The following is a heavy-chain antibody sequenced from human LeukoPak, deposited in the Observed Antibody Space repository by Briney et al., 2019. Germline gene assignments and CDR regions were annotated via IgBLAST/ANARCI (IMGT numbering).Heavy chain of an antibody. CDR1: GFSFSTFA. D-gene: IGHD4/OR15-4a*01. Sequence: PGGSLRLSCTASGFSFSTFAMTWVRQAPGKGLEWVSAIHGSGGKTYYADSVKGRFTTSRDNSKNTVYLQMNRLRAEDTAIYHCAKDQGNDYGDQLHYWGQGTLVTVSS. CDR2: IHGSGGKT. V-gene: IGHV3-23*01. J-gene: IGHJ4*02. CDR3: AKDQGNDYGDQLHY.